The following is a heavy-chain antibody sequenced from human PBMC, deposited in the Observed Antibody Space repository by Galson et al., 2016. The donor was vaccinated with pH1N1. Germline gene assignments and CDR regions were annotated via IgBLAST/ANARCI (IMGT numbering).Heavy chain of an antibody. CDR3: AHSLYGDYVGWFDP. J-gene: IGHJ5*02. V-gene: IGHV2-5*01. CDR1: GFSLSTSGVS. Sequence: PALVKPTQTLTLTCTFSGFSLSTSGVSMGWIRQPPGKALEWLALIYWNDDKRYSPSLKSRLTITKDTSKNQVVLTMTNMDPVDTATYYCAHSLYGDYVGWFDPWGQGTLVTVSS. D-gene: IGHD4-17*01. CDR2: IYWNDDK.